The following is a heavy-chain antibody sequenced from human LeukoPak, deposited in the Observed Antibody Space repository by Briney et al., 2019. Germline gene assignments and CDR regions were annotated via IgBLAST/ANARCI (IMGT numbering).Heavy chain of an antibody. CDR1: GFTFSSYG. J-gene: IGHJ6*02. V-gene: IGHV3-33*01. Sequence: GRSLRLPCAASGFTFSSYGMHWVRQAPGKGLEWVAVIWYDGSNKYYADSVKGRFTISRDNSKNTLYLQMNSLRAEDTAVYYCARERSKYYYYGMDVWGQGTTVTVSS. CDR2: IWYDGSNK. CDR3: ARERSKYYYYGMDV.